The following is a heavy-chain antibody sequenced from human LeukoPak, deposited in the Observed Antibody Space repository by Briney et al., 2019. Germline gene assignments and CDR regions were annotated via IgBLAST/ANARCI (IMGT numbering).Heavy chain of an antibody. CDR3: ARDRIGYSYGSTYYYYGMDV. Sequence: PSETLSLTCTVSGGSISSYYWSWIRQPPGKGLEWIGYIYTSGSTNYNPSLKSRVTISVDTSKNQFSLKLSSVTAADTAVYYCARDRIGYSYGSTYYYYGMDVWGQGTTVTVSS. CDR2: IYTSGST. V-gene: IGHV4-4*09. J-gene: IGHJ6*02. D-gene: IGHD5-18*01. CDR1: GGSISSYY.